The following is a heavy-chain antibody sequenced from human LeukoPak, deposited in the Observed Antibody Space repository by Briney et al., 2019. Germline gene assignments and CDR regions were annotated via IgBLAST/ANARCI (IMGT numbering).Heavy chain of an antibody. V-gene: IGHV4-4*07. J-gene: IGHJ5*02. Sequence: SETLSLTCTVSGGSISSYYWSWIRQPAGKGLEWIGRIYTSGSTNYNPSLKSRVTMSVDTSKNQFSLKLSSVTAADTAVYYCAREGTSIVATSRFDPWGQGTLVTVSS. D-gene: IGHD5-12*01. CDR3: AREGTSIVATSRFDP. CDR1: GGSISSYY. CDR2: IYTSGST.